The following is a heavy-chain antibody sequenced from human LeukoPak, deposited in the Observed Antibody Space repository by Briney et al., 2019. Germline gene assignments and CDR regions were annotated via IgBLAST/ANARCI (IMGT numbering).Heavy chain of an antibody. CDR1: GYTFTSYG. V-gene: IGHV1-18*01. Sequence: GASVKVSCKASGYTFTSYGISWVRQAPGQGLGWMGWISAYNGNTNYAQKLQGRVTMTTDTSTSTAYMELRSLRSDDTAVYYCARFGEFHYENWFDPWGQGTLVTVSS. D-gene: IGHD3-10*01. CDR3: ARFGEFHYENWFDP. CDR2: ISAYNGNT. J-gene: IGHJ5*02.